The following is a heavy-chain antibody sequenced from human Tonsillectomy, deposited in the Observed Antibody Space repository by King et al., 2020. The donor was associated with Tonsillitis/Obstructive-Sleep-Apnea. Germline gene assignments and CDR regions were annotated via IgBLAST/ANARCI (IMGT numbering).Heavy chain of an antibody. D-gene: IGHD3-10*01. J-gene: IGHJ6*03. CDR1: GYSFTSYW. CDR2: IDPSDSYT. CDR3: ASSFYYYGSGSYSDYHMDV. Sequence: QLVQSGAEVKKPGESLRISCKGSGYSFTSYWISWVRQMPGKGLEWMGRIDPSDSYTSYSPSFQGHVTISADKSITTAYLQWSSLKASDTAMYYCASSFYYYGSGSYSDYHMDVWGKGTTVTVSS. V-gene: IGHV5-10-1*01.